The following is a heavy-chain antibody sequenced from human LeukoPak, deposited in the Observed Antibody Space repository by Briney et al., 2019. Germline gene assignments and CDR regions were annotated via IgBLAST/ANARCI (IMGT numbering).Heavy chain of an antibody. Sequence: PGGSLRLSCAASGFTFSTYNMKWVRQAPGKGLEWVSSISSSSNYIYYADSVKGRFTISRDNAKNSLYLQMNSLRAEDTDVYYCVRDVGASAPDAFDIWGQGTMVTVSS. CDR2: ISSSSNYI. D-gene: IGHD1-26*01. V-gene: IGHV3-21*01. J-gene: IGHJ3*02. CDR3: VRDVGASAPDAFDI. CDR1: GFTFSTYN.